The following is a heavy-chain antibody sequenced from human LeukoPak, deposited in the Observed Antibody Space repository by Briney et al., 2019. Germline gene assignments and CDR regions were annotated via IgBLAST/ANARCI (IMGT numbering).Heavy chain of an antibody. Sequence: SETLSLTCTVSGGSISSHYWSWIRQPPGKGLEWIGYIYYSGSTNYNPSLKSRVTISVDTSKNQFSLKLSSVTAADTAMYYCARDEGGYFDYWGQGTLVTVSS. CDR2: IYYSGST. CDR1: GGSISSHY. V-gene: IGHV4-59*11. J-gene: IGHJ4*02. CDR3: ARDEGGYFDY. D-gene: IGHD3-16*01.